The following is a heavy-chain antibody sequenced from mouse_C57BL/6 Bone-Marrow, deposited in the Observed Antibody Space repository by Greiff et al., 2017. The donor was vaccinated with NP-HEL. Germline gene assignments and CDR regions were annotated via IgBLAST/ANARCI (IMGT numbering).Heavy chain of an antibody. Sequence: VQLQQSGPELVKPGASVKISCKASGYTFTDYYMNWVKQSHGKSLEWIGDINPNNGGTSYNQKFKGKATLTVDKSSSTAYMELRSLTSEDSAVYYCAPHYGVDAMDYWGQGTSVTVSS. CDR2: INPNNGGT. D-gene: IGHD1-1*02. CDR1: GYTFTDYY. J-gene: IGHJ4*01. V-gene: IGHV1-26*01. CDR3: APHYGVDAMDY.